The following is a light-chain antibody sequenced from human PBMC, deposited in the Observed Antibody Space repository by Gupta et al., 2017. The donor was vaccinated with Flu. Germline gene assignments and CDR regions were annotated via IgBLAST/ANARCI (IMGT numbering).Light chain of an antibody. J-gene: IGKJ2*01. CDR2: DAS. CDR3: QQDNKLPFT. V-gene: IGKV1-33*01. CDR1: KDTSKY. Sequence: PSSLYASEGDRVTIKCRVSKDTSKYLDCYKQKPGKAPKLLIYDASNLETGVPSRFSGSGSGTDFTLTISSMQTEDLVTYYCQQDNKLPFTFGQGTKLEIK.